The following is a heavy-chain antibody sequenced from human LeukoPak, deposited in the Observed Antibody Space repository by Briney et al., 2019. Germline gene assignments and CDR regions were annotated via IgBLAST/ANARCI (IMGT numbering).Heavy chain of an antibody. J-gene: IGHJ4*02. CDR2: ISSIGATI. D-gene: IGHD1-1*01. CDR1: GFTFSDYS. Sequence: GGSLRLSCAAPGFTFSDYSMNWVRQATGKGLEWVSYISSIGATIYYADSVKGRFTISRDNAKDSLFLQMNSLRAEDTAVYYCARGPYKYVISANPDYWGQGTLVTVSS. CDR3: ARGPYKYVISANPDY. V-gene: IGHV3-48*01.